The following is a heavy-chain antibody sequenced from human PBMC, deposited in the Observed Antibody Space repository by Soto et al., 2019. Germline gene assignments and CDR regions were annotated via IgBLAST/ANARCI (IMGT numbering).Heavy chain of an antibody. CDR1: RGPPNGNC. J-gene: IGHJ5*02. V-gene: IGHV4-34*01. Sequence: SLRRPLTCGLGRGPPNGNCCNCPLQPPGKELEWIGEINHTGGTDSNPSLKSRVTMSVDTSKNQFSLRLSSVTAADTAIYYCASRRTVFGLLIPPFDPWGQGTQVTVYS. CDR3: ASRRTVFGLLIPPFDP. D-gene: IGHD3-3*01. CDR2: INHTGGT.